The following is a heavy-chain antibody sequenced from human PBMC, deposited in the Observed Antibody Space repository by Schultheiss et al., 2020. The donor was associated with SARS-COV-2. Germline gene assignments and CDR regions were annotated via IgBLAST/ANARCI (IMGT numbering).Heavy chain of an antibody. CDR3: ATAPVAGTWY. V-gene: IGHV3-74*01. J-gene: IGHJ4*02. CDR1: GFTFSSYW. D-gene: IGHD6-19*01. Sequence: GGSLRLSCAASGFTFSSYWMHWVRQAPGKGLVWVSRINSDGSSTSYADSVKGRFTIYREDAKNTLYLQMNSLRAEDTAVYYCATAPVAGTWYWGQGTLVTGSS. CDR2: INSDGSST.